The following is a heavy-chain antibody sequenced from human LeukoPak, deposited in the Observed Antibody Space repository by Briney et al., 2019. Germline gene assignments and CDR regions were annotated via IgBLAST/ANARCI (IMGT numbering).Heavy chain of an antibody. D-gene: IGHD3-10*01. Sequence: GGSLRLSCAGSGDSWMHWVQQVPGKGLVWVSRIKTDGSSTSYADSGKGRFTISNDNAENTLYLQMNSLRAEDTAVYYCARGDGVIMKYWGQGTLVTVSS. J-gene: IGHJ4*02. V-gene: IGHV3-74*01. CDR3: ARGDGVIMKY. CDR1: GDSW. CDR2: IKTDGSST.